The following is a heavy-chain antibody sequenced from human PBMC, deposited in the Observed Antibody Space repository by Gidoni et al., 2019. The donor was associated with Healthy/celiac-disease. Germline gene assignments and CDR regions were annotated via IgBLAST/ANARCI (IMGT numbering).Heavy chain of an antibody. V-gene: IGHV4-4*07. Sequence: QVQLQESGPGLVKPSETLSLTCTVSGGSISRYYWSWIRQPAGKGLEWIGRIYTSGSTNYNPSLKSRVTMSVDTSKNQFSLKLSSVTAADTAVYYCARVPNNSGWYGGCWFDPWGQGTLVTVSS. J-gene: IGHJ5*02. CDR1: GGSISRYY. D-gene: IGHD6-19*01. CDR3: ARVPNNSGWYGGCWFDP. CDR2: IYTSGST.